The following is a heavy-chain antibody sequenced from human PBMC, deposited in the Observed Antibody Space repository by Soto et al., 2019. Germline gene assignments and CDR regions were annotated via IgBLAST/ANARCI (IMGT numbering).Heavy chain of an antibody. CDR3: ARHFTYSCPCSLPRLDP. CDR2: ITYDGTT. D-gene: IGHD2-15*01. Sequence: SETLSLTCSVSGGSISSNHYYWGWIRQPPGKGLEWIGSITYDGTTYHNSSLKSRATISVDTSKSQFSLKLTSVNAADTAIYYGARHFTYSCPCSLPRLDPSSQGTCVTVSS. V-gene: IGHV4-39*01. J-gene: IGHJ5*02. CDR1: GGSISSNHYY.